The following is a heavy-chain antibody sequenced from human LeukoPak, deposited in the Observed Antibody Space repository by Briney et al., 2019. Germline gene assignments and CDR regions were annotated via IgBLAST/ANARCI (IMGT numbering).Heavy chain of an antibody. V-gene: IGHV3-7*03. CDR1: GFTFSSYW. CDR2: IKQDGSEK. D-gene: IGHD5-12*01. J-gene: IGHJ4*02. CDR3: ARARTRGYSGYGEGY. Sequence: GGPLRLSCAASGFTFSSYWMSWVRQAPGEGLEWVANIKQDGSEKDYVDSVKGRFTISRDNAKNSLYLQMNSLRAEDTAVYYCARARTRGYSGYGEGYWGQGTLVTVSS.